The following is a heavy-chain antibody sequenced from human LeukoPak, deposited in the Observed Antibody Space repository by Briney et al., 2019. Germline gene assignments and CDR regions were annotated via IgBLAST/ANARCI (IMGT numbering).Heavy chain of an antibody. J-gene: IGHJ4*02. CDR1: GYTFSDFG. Sequence: GASVKVSCKASGYTFSDFGITWVRQAPGQGPEWMGWIKIGEGTTHSAQKFQDRVSMTRDRSSNTAFLELRSLRSDDTAVYFCSRSFYSISWYYFALWGQGPLVTVPS. V-gene: IGHV1-18*01. CDR2: IKIGEGTT. CDR3: SRSFYSISWYYFAL. D-gene: IGHD3-3*02.